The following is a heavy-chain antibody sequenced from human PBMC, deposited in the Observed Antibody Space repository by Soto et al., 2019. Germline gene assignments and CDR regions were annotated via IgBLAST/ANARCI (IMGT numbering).Heavy chain of an antibody. V-gene: IGHV3-30-3*01. J-gene: IGHJ4*02. D-gene: IGHD3-22*01. CDR2: ISYDGSNK. CDR3: ARDSSGYCGY. Sequence: GGSLGLSCAASGFTFSSYAMSWVRQAPGKGLEWVAVISYDGSNKYYADSVKGRFTISRDNSKNTLYLQMNSLRAEDTAVYYCARDSSGYCGYWGQGTLVTVSS. CDR1: GFTFSSYA.